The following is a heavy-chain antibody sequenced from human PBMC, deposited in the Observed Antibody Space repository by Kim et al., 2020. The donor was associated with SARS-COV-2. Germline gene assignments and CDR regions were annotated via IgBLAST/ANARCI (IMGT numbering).Heavy chain of an antibody. J-gene: IGHJ4*02. CDR3: ARSAGPYDYYFDY. V-gene: IGHV5-51*01. D-gene: IGHD3-16*01. Sequence: YSPSCRGQVSTSADKSTTTAYLQWSSLKASDTAMYYCARSAGPYDYYFDYWGQGTLVTVSS.